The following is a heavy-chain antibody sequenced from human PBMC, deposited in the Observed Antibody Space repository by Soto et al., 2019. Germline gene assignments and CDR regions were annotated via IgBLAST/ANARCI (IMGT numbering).Heavy chain of an antibody. V-gene: IGHV3-30-3*01. D-gene: IGHD3-16*01. CDR3: ARPEEAHYVWGSYVDY. CDR2: ISYDGSNK. Sequence: QVQLVESGGGVVQPGRSLRLSCAASGFTFSSYAMHWVRQAPGKGLEWVAVISYDGSNKYYADSVKGRFTISRDNSKNTLYLQMNSLRAEDTAVYYCARPEEAHYVWGSYVDYWGRGTLVTFSS. J-gene: IGHJ4*02. CDR1: GFTFSSYA.